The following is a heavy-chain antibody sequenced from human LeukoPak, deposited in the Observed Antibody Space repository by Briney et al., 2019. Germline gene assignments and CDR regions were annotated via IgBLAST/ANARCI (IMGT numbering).Heavy chain of an antibody. CDR1: GFTFSSYW. Sequence: GGSLRLSCAASGFTFSSYWMNWVRQAPGKGREWVANINQEGSEKIYVDSVKGRFTISRHNAKNSLYLQMNSLRAEDTAVYYCARDVRVMIKFGGVIVIPAHFDYWGQGTLVTVSS. CDR3: ARDVRVMIKFGGVIVIPAHFDY. J-gene: IGHJ4*02. CDR2: INQEGSEK. V-gene: IGHV3-7*03. D-gene: IGHD3-16*02.